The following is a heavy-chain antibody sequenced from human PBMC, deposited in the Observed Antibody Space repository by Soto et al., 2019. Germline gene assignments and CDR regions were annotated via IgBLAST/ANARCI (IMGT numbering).Heavy chain of an antibody. J-gene: IGHJ5*01. CDR2: IYKSTTT. D-gene: IGHD2-15*01. CDR3: ARGRYCLTGRCFPNWFDS. Sequence: SETLSLTGSVYGGSFSGYYWSWIRQPPGQSLEYIGYIYKSTTTYYNPSFESRVAISLDTSKSQFSLNVTSVTAADTAVYFCARGRYCLTGRCFPNWFDSWGQGTLVTVSS. CDR1: GGSFSGYY. V-gene: IGHV4-34*09.